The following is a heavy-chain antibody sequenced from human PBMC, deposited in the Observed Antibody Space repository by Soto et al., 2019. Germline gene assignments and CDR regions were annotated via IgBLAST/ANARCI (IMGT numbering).Heavy chain of an antibody. CDR3: ARRHYEGHGLDY. CDR1: GYSFTEFC. Sequence: GESLKISCMGSGYSFTEFCIGWVRQMPGKGLEWMGIIYPGDFTIKYSPSFQGQVTISADRSINTAYLQWSSLKPSDTAIYYCARRHYEGHGLDYWGQGTVVTVSS. V-gene: IGHV5-51*01. D-gene: IGHD4-17*01. CDR2: IYPGDFTI. J-gene: IGHJ4*02.